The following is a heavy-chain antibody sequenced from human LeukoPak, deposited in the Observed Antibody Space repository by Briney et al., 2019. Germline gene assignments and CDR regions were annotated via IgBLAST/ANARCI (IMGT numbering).Heavy chain of an antibody. V-gene: IGHV3-21*01. CDR2: ISSSSSYI. CDR3: ARDPRNNSAFDI. CDR1: GFTFSSYS. J-gene: IGHJ3*02. Sequence: GGSLRLSCAASGFTFSSYSMNWVRQAPGKGLEWVSSISSSSSYIYYADSVKGRFTISRDNAKNSLYLQMNSLRAEDTAVYYCARDPRNNSAFDIWGQGTMVTVSS. D-gene: IGHD1/OR15-1a*01.